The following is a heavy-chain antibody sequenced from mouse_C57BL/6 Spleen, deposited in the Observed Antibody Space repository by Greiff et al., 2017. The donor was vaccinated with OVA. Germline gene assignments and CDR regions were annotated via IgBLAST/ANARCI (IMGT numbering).Heavy chain of an antibody. Sequence: VKLVESGPELVKPGASVKLSCKASGYTFTSYDINWVKQRPGQGLEWIGWIYPRDGSTKYNEKFKGKATLTVDTSSSTAYMELHSLTSEDSAVYFCARSGGGYYDYAMDYWGQGTSVTVSS. CDR2: IYPRDGST. CDR3: ARSGGGYYDYAMDY. D-gene: IGHD2-3*01. V-gene: IGHV1-85*01. CDR1: GYTFTSYD. J-gene: IGHJ4*01.